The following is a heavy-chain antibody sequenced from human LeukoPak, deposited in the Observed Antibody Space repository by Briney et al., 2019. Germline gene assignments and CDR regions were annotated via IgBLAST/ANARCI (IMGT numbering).Heavy chain of an antibody. CDR2: IYYSGST. CDR3: ARDHYDYVWGSYRYYYYYYYMDV. CDR1: GGSISSYY. J-gene: IGHJ6*03. D-gene: IGHD3-16*02. V-gene: IGHV4-59*01. Sequence: SETLSLTCTVSGGSISSYYWSWIRQPPGKGLEWIGYIYYSGSTNYNPSLKSRVTISVDTSKNQFSLKLSSVTAADTAVYYCARDHYDYVWGSYRYYYYYYYMDVWGKGTTVTISS.